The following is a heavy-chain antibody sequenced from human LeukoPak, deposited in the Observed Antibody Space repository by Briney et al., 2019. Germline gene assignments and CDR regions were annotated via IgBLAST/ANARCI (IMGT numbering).Heavy chain of an antibody. V-gene: IGHV1-46*01. Sequence: ASVKVSCKASGYTFTSYYVHWERQAPGQGLEWMGVINPSGGSTTYAQKFQGRVTMARDTSTSTVYMELSSLRSEDTAVYYCARGTGNTAMNLDYWGLGTLVTVSS. D-gene: IGHD5-18*01. CDR1: GYTFTSYY. CDR2: INPSGGST. CDR3: ARGTGNTAMNLDY. J-gene: IGHJ4*02.